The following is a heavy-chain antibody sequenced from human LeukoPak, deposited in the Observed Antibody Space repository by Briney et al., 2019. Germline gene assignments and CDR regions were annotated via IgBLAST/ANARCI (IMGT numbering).Heavy chain of an antibody. Sequence: GGSLRLSCAASGFTFSSYWMSWVRQAPGKGLEWVANIKQDGSEKYYVDSVKGRFTISRDNAKNSLYLQMNSLRAEDTAVYYCARIFWSGYYIGSSRENAPLDYWGQGTLVTVSS. CDR1: GFTFSSYW. J-gene: IGHJ4*02. D-gene: IGHD3-3*01. CDR3: ARIFWSGYYIGSSRENAPLDY. CDR2: IKQDGSEK. V-gene: IGHV3-7*01.